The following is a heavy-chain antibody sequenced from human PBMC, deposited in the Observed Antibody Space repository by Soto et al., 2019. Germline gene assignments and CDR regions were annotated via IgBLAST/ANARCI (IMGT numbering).Heavy chain of an antibody. CDR3: AAYYDSSGYHDY. J-gene: IGHJ4*02. D-gene: IGHD3-22*01. CDR1: GGSISSSSYY. V-gene: IGHV4-39*01. Sequence: PSETLSLTCTVSGGSISSSSYYWGWIRQPPGKGLEWIGSIYYSGSTYYNPSLKSRVTISVDTSKNQFSLKLSSVTAADTAVYYCAAYYDSSGYHDYWGQGTLVTVSS. CDR2: IYYSGST.